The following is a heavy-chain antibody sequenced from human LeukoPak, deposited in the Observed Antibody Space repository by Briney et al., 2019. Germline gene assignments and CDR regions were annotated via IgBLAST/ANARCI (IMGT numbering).Heavy chain of an antibody. Sequence: ASVKVSCKASGYTFTGYYMHWVRQAPGQGLEWMGWINPNPSGTDYAQKFQGRVTMTRDTSISTAYMELSRLRSDDTAVYYCASPSGYCTNGVCLIRKGYYGMDVWGQGTTVTVSS. V-gene: IGHV1-2*02. CDR2: INPNPSGT. J-gene: IGHJ6*02. CDR1: GYTFTGYY. CDR3: ASPSGYCTNGVCLIRKGYYGMDV. D-gene: IGHD2-8*01.